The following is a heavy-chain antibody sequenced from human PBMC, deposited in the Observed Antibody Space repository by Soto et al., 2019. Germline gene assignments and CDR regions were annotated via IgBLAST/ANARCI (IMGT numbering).Heavy chain of an antibody. CDR1: GGSISGGVHS. Sequence: QVQLQESGPGLVKPSETLSLTCTVSGGSISGGVHSWSWIRQPPGKGLEWSGHIFERGSTYYNPALKSRLTILVETSKTQFSLRLSSVTAADTAVYYCAREIMPLTNDSYFDLWGRGTLVTVSS. V-gene: IGHV4-30-4*01. D-gene: IGHD2-8*01. CDR3: AREIMPLTNDSYFDL. J-gene: IGHJ2*01. CDR2: IFERGST.